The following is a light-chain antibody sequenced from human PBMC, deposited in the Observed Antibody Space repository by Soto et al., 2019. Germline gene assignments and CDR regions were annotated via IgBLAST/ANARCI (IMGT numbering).Light chain of an antibody. V-gene: IGKV3-15*01. CDR3: QQYNNWPPVT. Sequence: EIILTQSPASLSVSPGERATLSCRASQSVNNNLAWYQQKRGQAPRLLIYGASTRATGIPGRFSGSGSGTEFTLTISSLQSEDFAVYFCQQYNNWPPVTFGQGTKLEIK. CDR1: QSVNNN. CDR2: GAS. J-gene: IGKJ2*01.